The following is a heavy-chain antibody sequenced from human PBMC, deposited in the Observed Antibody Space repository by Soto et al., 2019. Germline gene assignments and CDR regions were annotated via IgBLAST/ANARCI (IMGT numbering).Heavy chain of an antibody. D-gene: IGHD3-3*01. V-gene: IGHV4-34*01. CDR3: AKVSRITIFGGGWFDP. Sequence: SETLSLTCAVYGGSFSDYSWIWIRQPPGKGLEWIGEINHRGQTNYKPSLKSRILISVDNSKSQVSLNLNSVTAADTAIYYCAKVSRITIFGGGWFDPWGQGTLVTVSS. J-gene: IGHJ5*02. CDR2: INHRGQT. CDR1: GGSFSDYS.